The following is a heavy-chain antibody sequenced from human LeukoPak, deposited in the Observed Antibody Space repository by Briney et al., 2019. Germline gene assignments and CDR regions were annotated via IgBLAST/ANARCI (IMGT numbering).Heavy chain of an antibody. CDR3: ARGRYYDFWSGARGQTYLDY. CDR1: GGSISSYY. D-gene: IGHD3-3*01. V-gene: IGHV4-59*01. Sequence: SETLSLTCTVSGGSISSYYWSWIRQPPGKGLEWIGYIYYSGSTNYNPSLKSRVTMSVDTSKNQFSLKLSSVTAADTAVYYCARGRYYDFWSGARGQTYLDYWGQGTLVTVSS. CDR2: IYYSGST. J-gene: IGHJ4*02.